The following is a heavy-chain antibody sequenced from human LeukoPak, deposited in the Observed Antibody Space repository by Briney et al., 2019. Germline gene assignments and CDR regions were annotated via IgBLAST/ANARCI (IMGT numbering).Heavy chain of an antibody. CDR1: GFTFSSYA. V-gene: IGHV3-23*01. CDR2: ISGSGGST. Sequence: GGSLRLSCAASGFTFSSYAMSWVRQAPGKGLEWVSAISGSGGSTYYADSVKGRFTISRDNSKNTLYLQMNSLRAEDTAVYYCARGLLGSSWYEIDYWGQGTLVTVSS. CDR3: ARGLLGSSWYEIDY. D-gene: IGHD6-13*01. J-gene: IGHJ4*02.